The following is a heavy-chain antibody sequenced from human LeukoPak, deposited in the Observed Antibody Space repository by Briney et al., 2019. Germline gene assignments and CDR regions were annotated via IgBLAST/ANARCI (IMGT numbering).Heavy chain of an antibody. J-gene: IGHJ3*02. V-gene: IGHV1-69*06. CDR1: GGTFSSYA. CDR3: ARASGRGYSYGYSFDI. Sequence: ASVKVSCKASGGTFSSYAISWVRQAPGQGLEWMGGIIPIFGTANYAQEFQGRVTITADKSTSTAYMELSSLRSEDTAVYYCARASGRGYSYGYSFDIWGQGTIVTVSS. D-gene: IGHD5-18*01. CDR2: IIPIFGTA.